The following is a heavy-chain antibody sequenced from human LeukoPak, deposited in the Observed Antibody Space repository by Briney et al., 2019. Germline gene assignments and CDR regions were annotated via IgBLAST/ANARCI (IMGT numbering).Heavy chain of an antibody. J-gene: IGHJ4*02. V-gene: IGHV3-23*01. CDR3: ANTPLTPYDYVWGSYRYRDY. Sequence: GGSLRLSCAASGFTFSSYAMSWVRQAPGKGLEWVSAISGSGGSTYYADSVKGRFTISRDNSKNTLYLQMNSLRAEDTAVYYCANTPLTPYDYVWGSYRYRDYWGQGTLVTVSS. CDR2: ISGSGGST. CDR1: GFTFSSYA. D-gene: IGHD3-16*02.